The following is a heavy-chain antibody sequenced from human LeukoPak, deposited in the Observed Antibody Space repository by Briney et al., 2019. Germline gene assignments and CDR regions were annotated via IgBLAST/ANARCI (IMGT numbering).Heavy chain of an antibody. V-gene: IGHV4-34*01. J-gene: IGHJ4*02. Sequence: SETLSLTCVVYGGSFTGYYWSWIRPPPGKGLEWIGEINHSGSTNYNPSLKSRVTISVDTSKNQFSLKLSSVTAADTAVYYCARGSSGSYLLDYWGQGTLVTVSS. CDR1: GGSFTGYY. CDR2: INHSGST. CDR3: ARGSSGSYLLDY. D-gene: IGHD1-26*01.